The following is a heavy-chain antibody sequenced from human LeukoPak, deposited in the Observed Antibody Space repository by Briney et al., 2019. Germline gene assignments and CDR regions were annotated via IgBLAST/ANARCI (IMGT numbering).Heavy chain of an antibody. D-gene: IGHD1-1*01. Sequence: GGSLRLSCATSGFTLSTYWMHWVRQAPGKGLVWVSRINSDGSSTSYADSVKGRFTISRDNAKNTLYLQMNSLRADDTAVYYCTRGGLEPVDFWGQGTLVTVSS. J-gene: IGHJ4*02. CDR2: INSDGSST. V-gene: IGHV3-74*01. CDR1: GFTLSTYW. CDR3: TRGGLEPVDF.